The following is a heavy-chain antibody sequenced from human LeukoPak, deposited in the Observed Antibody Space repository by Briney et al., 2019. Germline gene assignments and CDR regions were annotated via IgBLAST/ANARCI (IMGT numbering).Heavy chain of an antibody. CDR2: IYTSGST. D-gene: IGHD3-22*01. Sequence: PSETLSLTCTASGGSISSYYWSWIRQPAGKGLEWIGRIYTSGSTNYNPSLKSRVTMSVDTSKNQFSLKLSSVTAADTAVYYCAREPPMYYYDSSGYYEIPQQRQFDYWGQGTLVTVSS. V-gene: IGHV4-4*07. CDR3: AREPPMYYYDSSGYYEIPQQRQFDY. J-gene: IGHJ4*02. CDR1: GGSISSYY.